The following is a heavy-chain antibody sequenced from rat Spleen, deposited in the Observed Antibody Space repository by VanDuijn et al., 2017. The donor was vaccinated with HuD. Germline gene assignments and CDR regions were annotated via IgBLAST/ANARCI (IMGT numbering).Heavy chain of an antibody. Sequence: EVQLVESGGGLVQPGRSMKLSCAASGFTFSNYGMAWVRQAPKKGLEWVAYISYDGGSTYYRDSVKGRFTITRDNAKSTLYLQMDSLRSADTATYYCSRGDGSWDYWGQGVMVTVSS. J-gene: IGHJ2*01. CDR1: GFTFSNYG. CDR3: SRGDGSWDY. D-gene: IGHD5-1*01. CDR2: ISYDGGST. V-gene: IGHV5-25*01.